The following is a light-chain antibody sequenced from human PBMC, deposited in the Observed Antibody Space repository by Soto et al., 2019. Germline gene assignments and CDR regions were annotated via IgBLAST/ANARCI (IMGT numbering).Light chain of an antibody. CDR2: GAS. CDR1: QSVSSN. J-gene: IGKJ1*01. V-gene: IGKV3-15*01. CDR3: QQYGSSGT. Sequence: EIVMTQSPATLSVSPGERATLSCRASQSVSSNLAWYQQKPGQAPRLLIYGASTRATGIPARFSGSGSGTYFTLTISRLEPEDFAVYYCQQYGSSGTFGQGTKVDIK.